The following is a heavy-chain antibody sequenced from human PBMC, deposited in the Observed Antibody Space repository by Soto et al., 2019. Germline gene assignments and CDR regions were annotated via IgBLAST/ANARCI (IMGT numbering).Heavy chain of an antibody. J-gene: IGHJ4*02. V-gene: IGHV2-5*02. CDR3: AHKRDVSRGFKY. CDR2: IYWDDDQ. D-gene: IGHD3-10*01. CDR1: GFSLSINGVA. Sequence: QITLKESGPTLVKPTQTLTLTCTFSGFSLSINGVAVGWIRQPPGQALEWLALIYWDDDQRYNPSLKNRLTINKDTSRNQVVLTMTNMDPVDTATYYCAHKRDVSRGFKYWGQGTLVTVSS.